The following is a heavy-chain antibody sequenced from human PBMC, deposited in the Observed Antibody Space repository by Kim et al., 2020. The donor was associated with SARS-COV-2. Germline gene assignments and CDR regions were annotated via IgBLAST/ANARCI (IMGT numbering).Heavy chain of an antibody. V-gene: IGHV2-5*02. D-gene: IGHD3-22*01. CDR1: GFSLSTSGVG. CDR3: AHRRSWDSSGPFDY. CDR2: IYWDDDK. Sequence: SGPTLVNSTQTLTLTCTFSGFSLSTSGVGVGWIRQPPGKALEWLALIYWDDDKRYSPSLKSRLTITKDTSKNQVVLTMTNMDPVDTATYYCAHRRSWDSSGPFDYWGQATLVTVSS. J-gene: IGHJ4*02.